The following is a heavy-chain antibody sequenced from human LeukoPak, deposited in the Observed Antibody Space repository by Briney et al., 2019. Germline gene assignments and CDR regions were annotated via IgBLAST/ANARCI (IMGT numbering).Heavy chain of an antibody. V-gene: IGHV4-61*02. Sequence: PSETLSLTCTVSGGSISSGSYYWSWIRQPAGKGLEWIGRINTSGRTNYNPSLKSRVTISADTSKIQFSLKLSSVTAADTAVYYCARGPHYDFWSGPGGGAFDIWGQGTMVTVSS. J-gene: IGHJ3*02. CDR3: ARGPHYDFWSGPGGGAFDI. CDR1: GGSISSGSYY. CDR2: INTSGRT. D-gene: IGHD3-3*01.